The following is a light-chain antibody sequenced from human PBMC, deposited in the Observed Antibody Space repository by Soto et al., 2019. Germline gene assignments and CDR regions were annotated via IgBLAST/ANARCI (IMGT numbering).Light chain of an antibody. CDR3: LQDYSYPFT. CDR1: QDIRKD. Sequence: AIQMTQSPSSLAASLGDRVTITCRASQDIRKDLAWYQQKPGKAPQILIYGASTLQSGVASRFRGSGSGTDFTLTISSLQPEDSEGYYCLQDYSYPFTFGQGTKVDIK. V-gene: IGKV1-6*01. J-gene: IGKJ2*01. CDR2: GAS.